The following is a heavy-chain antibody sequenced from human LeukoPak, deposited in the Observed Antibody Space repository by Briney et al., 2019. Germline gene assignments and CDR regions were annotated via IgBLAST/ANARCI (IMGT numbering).Heavy chain of an antibody. CDR3: AKDFRIGYSAHFDY. CDR1: GFTFSSYA. J-gene: IGHJ4*02. D-gene: IGHD2-21*01. V-gene: IGHV3-30-3*01. Sequence: GGSLRLSCAASGFTFSSYAMHWVRQAPGKGLEWVAVISYDGSNKYYADSVKGRFTISRDNSKNTLYLQMNSLRAEDTAVYYCAKDFRIGYSAHFDYWGQGALVTVSS. CDR2: ISYDGSNK.